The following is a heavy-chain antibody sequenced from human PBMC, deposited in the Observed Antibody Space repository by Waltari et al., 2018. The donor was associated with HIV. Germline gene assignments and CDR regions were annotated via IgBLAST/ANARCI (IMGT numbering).Heavy chain of an antibody. D-gene: IGHD3-10*01. CDR2: IKTKGDGGAT. CDR3: TSEEDYGSGSHFDY. V-gene: IGHV3-15*01. CDR1: GFPLNSVW. Sequence: EVQLVESGGDLLKPGGCLRLSCAASGFPLNSVWTSWVRQAPGKGLEWVGRIKTKGDGGATDYAAAVKGRFTISRDDSKNTVYLQMNSLKIEDTAVYYCTSEEDYGSGSHFDYWGQGTLVTVSS. J-gene: IGHJ4*02.